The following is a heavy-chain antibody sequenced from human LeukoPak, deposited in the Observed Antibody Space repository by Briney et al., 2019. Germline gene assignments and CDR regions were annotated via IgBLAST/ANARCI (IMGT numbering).Heavy chain of an antibody. CDR2: ISGSGGST. CDR1: GFTFSSYA. D-gene: IGHD3-22*01. V-gene: IGHV3-23*01. CDR3: ADVGYYDSSGSFNY. J-gene: IGHJ4*02. Sequence: PGGSLRLSCAASGFTFSSYAMSWVRQAPGKGLEWVSAISGSGGSTYYADSVKGRFTISRDNSKNTLYLQINSLRAEDTAVYYCADVGYYDSSGSFNYWGQGTLVTVSS.